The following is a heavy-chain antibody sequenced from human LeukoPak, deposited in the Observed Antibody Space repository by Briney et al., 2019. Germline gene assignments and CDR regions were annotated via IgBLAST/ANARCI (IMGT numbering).Heavy chain of an antibody. CDR2: SSGSYNSR. CDR3: ARGDSGDLTFDP. CDR1: GCTFSSYF. J-gene: IGHJ5*02. V-gene: IGHV3-48*01. D-gene: IGHD2-21*01. Sequence: PGGSLTLSCAASGCTFSSYFMIWVRQAPGKGLEWVSYSSGSYNSRHYADSAKGRFTIPRHNPKLSLPLHMNRLRVDDTPVYYCARGDSGDLTFDPWGQGTLVTVSS.